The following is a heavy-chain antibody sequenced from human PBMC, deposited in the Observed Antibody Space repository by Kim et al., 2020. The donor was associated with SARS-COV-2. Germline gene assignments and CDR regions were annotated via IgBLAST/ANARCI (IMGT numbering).Heavy chain of an antibody. V-gene: IGHV1-18*01. D-gene: IGHD1-7*01. Sequence: QKLQGRVTMTPDTSTSTAYVELRSLRSDDTAVYYCARDSANWNYLGWFDPWGQGTLVTVSS. J-gene: IGHJ5*02. CDR3: ARDSANWNYLGWFDP.